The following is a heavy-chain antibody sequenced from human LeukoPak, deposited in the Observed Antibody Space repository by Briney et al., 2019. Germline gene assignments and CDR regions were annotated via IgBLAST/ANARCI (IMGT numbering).Heavy chain of an antibody. CDR1: GFTFSNAW. V-gene: IGHV3-15*01. J-gene: IGHJ4*02. Sequence: PGGSLRLSCAASGFTFSNAWMSWVRQAPGKGLEWVGRIKSNTDGGTTDYAAPVKGRFTISRDDSKNTLYLQMNSLKTEDTAVYYCTTGFLLPGAHGFDYWGQGTLVTVSS. CDR3: TTGFLLPGAHGFDY. D-gene: IGHD7-27*01. CDR2: IKSNTDGGTT.